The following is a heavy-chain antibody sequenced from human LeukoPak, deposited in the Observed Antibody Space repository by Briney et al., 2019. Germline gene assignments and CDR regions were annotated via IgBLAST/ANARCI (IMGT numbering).Heavy chain of an antibody. CDR1: GFTVSSNY. D-gene: IGHD2-15*01. J-gene: IGHJ5*02. V-gene: IGHV3-66*01. CDR2: IYSGGST. Sequence: TGGSLRLSCAASGFTVSSNYMSWVRQAPGKGLEWVSVIYSGGSTYYADSVKGRFTISRDNSKNTLYLQMNSLRAEDTAVYYCATMRQYCSGGSCPTWFDPWGQGTLVTVSS. CDR3: ATMRQYCSGGSCPTWFDP.